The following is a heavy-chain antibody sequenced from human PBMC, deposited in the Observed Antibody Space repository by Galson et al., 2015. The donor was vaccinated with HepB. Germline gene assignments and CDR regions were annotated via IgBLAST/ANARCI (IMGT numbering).Heavy chain of an antibody. D-gene: IGHD6-19*01. V-gene: IGHV4-34*01. CDR2: INHSGST. CDR3: ARWCSSGWHCMRAGWFDP. J-gene: IGHJ5*02. Sequence: SETLSLTCAVYGGSFSGYYWSWIRQPPGKGLEWIGEINHSGSTNYNPSLKSRVTISVDTSKNQFSLKLSSVTAADTAVYYCARWCSSGWHCMRAGWFDPWGQGTLVTVSS. CDR1: GGSFSGYY.